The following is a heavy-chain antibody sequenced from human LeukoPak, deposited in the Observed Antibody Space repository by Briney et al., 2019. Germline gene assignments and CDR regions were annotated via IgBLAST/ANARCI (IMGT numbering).Heavy chain of an antibody. CDR3: AKRADSSGDYYLDY. Sequence: GESLKISCIVSGYSFTTYWIGLVRQMPGKGLGWMGIIYLGDSDTRYSPSFQGQVTISADKSISTAYLQWSSLKASDTAIYYCAKRADSSGDYYLDYWGQGTLVTVSS. V-gene: IGHV5-51*01. J-gene: IGHJ4*02. CDR1: GYSFTTYW. CDR2: IYLGDSDT. D-gene: IGHD3-22*01.